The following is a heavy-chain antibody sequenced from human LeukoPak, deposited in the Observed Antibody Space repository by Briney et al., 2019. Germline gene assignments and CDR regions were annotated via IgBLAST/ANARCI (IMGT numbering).Heavy chain of an antibody. D-gene: IGHD2-15*01. J-gene: IGHJ4*02. V-gene: IGHV1-18*04. CDR1: GYTFTSYG. CDR2: ISTYSDKT. Sequence: ASVKVSCKASGYTFTSYGISWVRQAPGQRLEWMGWISTYSDKTNYVQRLQGRVTMTTDTSTSTAYMELRSLTSDDTAVYYCARDHCSGGNCNAYYEFWGQGALVTVSS. CDR3: ARDHCSGGNCNAYYEF.